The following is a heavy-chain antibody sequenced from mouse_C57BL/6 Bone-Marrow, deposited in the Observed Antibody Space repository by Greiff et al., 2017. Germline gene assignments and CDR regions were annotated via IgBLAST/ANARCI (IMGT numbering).Heavy chain of an antibody. Sequence: VKLQESGAELMKPGASVKLSCKATGYTFTGYRIEWVKQRPGHGLEWIGEILPGSGSTNYNEKFKGKATFTEDTSSNTAYMQLSSLTTEDSAIHYCARWGYAMDYWGQGTSVIVTS. CDR1: GYTFTGYR. CDR2: ILPGSGST. J-gene: IGHJ4*01. CDR3: ARWGYAMDY. V-gene: IGHV1-9*01.